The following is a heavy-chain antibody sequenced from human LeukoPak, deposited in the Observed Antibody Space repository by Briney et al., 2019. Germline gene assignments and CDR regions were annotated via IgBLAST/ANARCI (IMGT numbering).Heavy chain of an antibody. V-gene: IGHV3-7*01. CDR2: IKQDGGEK. Sequence: QPGGSLRLSCAASGFTFSDYWMTWVRQAPGKGLEWVAHIKQDGGEKYYVDSVKGRFTISRDNANNLVFLQTNSLRAEDTAVYYCARGWNYAFRFDDWGQGTLVTVSS. CDR1: GFTFSDYW. D-gene: IGHD3-3*01. J-gene: IGHJ4*02. CDR3: ARGWNYAFRFDD.